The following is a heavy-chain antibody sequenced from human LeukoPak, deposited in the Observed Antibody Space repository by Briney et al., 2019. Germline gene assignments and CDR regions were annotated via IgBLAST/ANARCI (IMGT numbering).Heavy chain of an antibody. CDR2: IYYSGST. D-gene: IGHD3-10*01. V-gene: IGHV4-39*07. CDR1: GGSISSSSYY. Sequence: SETLSLTCTVSGGSISSSSYYWGWIRQPPGKGLEWIGSIYYSGSTYYNPSLKGRVTISVDTSKNQFSLKLSSVTAADTAVYYCAREYMVRGVIGYWGQGTLVTVSS. CDR3: AREYMVRGVIGY. J-gene: IGHJ4*02.